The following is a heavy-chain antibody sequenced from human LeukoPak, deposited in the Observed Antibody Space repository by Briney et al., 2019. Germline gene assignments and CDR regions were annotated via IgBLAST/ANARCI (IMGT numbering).Heavy chain of an antibody. CDR3: AILDYYLTPQY. D-gene: IGHD3-10*01. CDR1: EFTFSSYG. J-gene: IGHJ4*02. CDR2: ISYDGSNK. V-gene: IGHV3-30*03. Sequence: PGGSLRLSCAASEFTFSSYGMHWVRQAPGKGLEWVAVISYDGSNKYYADSVKGRFTISRDNSKNTLYLQMNSLRAEDTAVYYCAILDYYLTPQYWGQGTLVTVSS.